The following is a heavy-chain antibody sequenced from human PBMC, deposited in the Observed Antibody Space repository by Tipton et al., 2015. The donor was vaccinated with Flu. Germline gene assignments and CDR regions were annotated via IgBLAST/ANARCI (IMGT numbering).Heavy chain of an antibody. CDR1: SGSIRSTNYF. J-gene: IGHJ4*02. CDR3: ARHRYYADDTGPGVYFNY. CDR2: IYPTGTT. V-gene: IGHV4-39*01. Sequence: TLSLTCTVSSGSIRSTNYFCAWIRQPPGKRLELIGSIYPTGTTYYNPSLKSRVTISVDTSKRQFSLMLKSVTAADTAVYFCARHRYYADDTGPGVYFNYWGQGTLVTVSS. D-gene: IGHD3-16*01.